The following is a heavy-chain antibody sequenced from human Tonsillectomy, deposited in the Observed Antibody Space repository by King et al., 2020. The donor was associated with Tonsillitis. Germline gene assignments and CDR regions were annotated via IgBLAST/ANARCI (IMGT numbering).Heavy chain of an antibody. CDR1: GYTFTSYY. J-gene: IGHJ6*03. D-gene: IGHD6-13*01. CDR3: ARGVTGIAAAGIYYYYYMDV. V-gene: IGHV1-46*03. Sequence: QLVQSGAEVKKPGASVKVSCKASGYTFTSYYMHWVRQAPGQGLEWMGIINPSGGSTSYAQKFQGRGTMTRDTSTSTVYMELSSLRSEDTAVYYCARGVTGIAAAGIYYYYYMDVWGKGTTVTVSS. CDR2: INPSGGST.